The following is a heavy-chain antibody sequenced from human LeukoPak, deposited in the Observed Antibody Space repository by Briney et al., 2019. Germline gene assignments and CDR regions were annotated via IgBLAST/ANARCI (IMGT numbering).Heavy chain of an antibody. CDR2: ISSSGSTI. V-gene: IGHV3-11*04. CDR1: GFTFSDYY. D-gene: IGHD2-2*01. J-gene: IGHJ4*02. CDR3: ARDRGYCSSTSCSRYFDY. Sequence: GGSLRLSCAASGFTFSDYYMSWIRQAPGKGLEWVSYISSSGSTIYYADSVKGRFTISRDNAKNSLYLRMNSLRAEDTAVYYCARDRGYCSSTSCSRYFDYWGQGTLVTVSS.